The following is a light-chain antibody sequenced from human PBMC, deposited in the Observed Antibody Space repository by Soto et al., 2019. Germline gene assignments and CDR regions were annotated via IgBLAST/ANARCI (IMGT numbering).Light chain of an antibody. CDR2: GAS. Sequence: DTVLTQCPATRSVSPGERADVSCRASQSLSSNLAWYQQKPGQAPRLLIYGASTRATGIPARFSGSGSGTEFTLTISSLQSEDFAVYYCQQYNNWPPITFGQGTRLEI. CDR1: QSLSSN. J-gene: IGKJ5*01. CDR3: QQYNNWPPIT. V-gene: IGKV3-15*01.